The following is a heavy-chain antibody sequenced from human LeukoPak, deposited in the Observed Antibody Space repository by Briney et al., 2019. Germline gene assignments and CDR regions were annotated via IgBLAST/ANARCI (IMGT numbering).Heavy chain of an antibody. CDR2: ISAYNGNT. CDR1: GYTFTSYG. V-gene: IGHV1-18*01. Sequence: ASVTVSCKASGYTFTSYGISWVRQAPGQGLEWMGWISAYNGNTNYAQKLQGRVTMTTDTSTSTAYMELRSLRSDDTAVYYCARDGGITMIVVVTPFDYWGQGTLVTVSS. D-gene: IGHD3-22*01. J-gene: IGHJ4*02. CDR3: ARDGGITMIVVVTPFDY.